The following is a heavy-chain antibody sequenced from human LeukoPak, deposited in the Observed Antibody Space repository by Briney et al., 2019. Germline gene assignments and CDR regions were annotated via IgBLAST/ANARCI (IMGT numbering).Heavy chain of an antibody. V-gene: IGHV4-34*01. CDR3: ARGRGRLRVPAAILGLDY. D-gene: IGHD2-2*02. CDR2: INHSGST. J-gene: IGHJ4*02. CDR1: GGSFSGYY. Sequence: PSETLSLTCAVYGGSFSGYYWSWIRQPPGKGLEWIGEINHSGSTNYNPSLKSRVTISVDTSKNQFSLKLSSVTAADTAVYYCARGRGRLRVPAAILGLDYWGQGTLVTVSS.